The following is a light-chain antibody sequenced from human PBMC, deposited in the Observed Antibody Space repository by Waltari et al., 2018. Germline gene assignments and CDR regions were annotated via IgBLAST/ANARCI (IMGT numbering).Light chain of an antibody. CDR2: DFT. V-gene: IGLV2-14*01. J-gene: IGLJ1*01. Sequence: QSALTQPASVSGSPGQSIAFSCTGTSSAVGGYNYVSWYQQHPGKAPKLMIYDFTKRPSGISNRFSGSKSGYTASLTISGLQAEDEADYYCISYTSSGTYVFGTGTKVTVL. CDR3: ISYTSSGTYV. CDR1: SSAVGGYNY.